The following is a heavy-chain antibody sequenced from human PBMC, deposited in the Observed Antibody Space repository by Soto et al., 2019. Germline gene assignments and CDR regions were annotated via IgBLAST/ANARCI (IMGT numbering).Heavy chain of an antibody. CDR3: ARHGANCSSTIRYSFSWLDP. Sequence: SETLSLTCTVSGGSISSYYWSWIRQPPGKGLEWIGYIYYSGSTNYNPSLKSRVTISVDTSKNQFSLKLSSVTAADTAVYYCARHGANCSSTIRYSFSWLDPWDQGTLGTVS. V-gene: IGHV4-59*08. D-gene: IGHD2-2*01. J-gene: IGHJ5*02. CDR1: GGSISSYY. CDR2: IYYSGST.